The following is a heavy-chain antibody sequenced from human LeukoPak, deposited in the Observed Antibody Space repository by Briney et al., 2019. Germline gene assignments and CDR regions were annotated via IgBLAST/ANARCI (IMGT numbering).Heavy chain of an antibody. CDR2: VDYRGNT. CDR1: GGSISSYY. D-gene: IGHD6-13*01. Sequence: SETLSLTCTISGGSISSYYWSWIRQPPGKGLEWIGYVDYRGNTNYNPSLKSRVTISIDTSKSLFSLKLNSVTAADTAVYYCARFIAAAGKNDYWGQGTLVTVSS. V-gene: IGHV4-59*01. J-gene: IGHJ4*02. CDR3: ARFIAAAGKNDY.